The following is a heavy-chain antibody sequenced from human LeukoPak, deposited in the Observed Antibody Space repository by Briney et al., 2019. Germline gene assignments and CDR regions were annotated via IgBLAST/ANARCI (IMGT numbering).Heavy chain of an antibody. Sequence: PGGSLRLSCAASGFTFSSYSMNWVRQAPGKGLEWVANIKQDGSEKYYVDSVKGRFTISRDNAKNSLYLQMDSLRAEDTAVYYCARGNYYCGGDCYTAEYFQHWGQGTLVTVSS. CDR1: GFTFSSYS. D-gene: IGHD2-21*02. CDR2: IKQDGSEK. V-gene: IGHV3-7*01. J-gene: IGHJ1*01. CDR3: ARGNYYCGGDCYTAEYFQH.